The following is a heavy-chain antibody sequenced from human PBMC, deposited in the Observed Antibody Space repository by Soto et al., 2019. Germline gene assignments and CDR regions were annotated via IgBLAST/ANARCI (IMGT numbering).Heavy chain of an antibody. V-gene: IGHV1-18*01. CDR3: ARCGSGYCDAFDI. Sequence: ASVEVACKASCYTFSSYCISWVRPAPGQGLEWMGWISAYNGNTNYSQKLQGRVTMTTATSTSTAYMELRSLRSDDTAVYYCARCGSGYCDAFDIWGQGTMVTVSS. J-gene: IGHJ3*02. CDR1: CYTFSSYC. CDR2: ISAYNGNT. D-gene: IGHD3-22*01.